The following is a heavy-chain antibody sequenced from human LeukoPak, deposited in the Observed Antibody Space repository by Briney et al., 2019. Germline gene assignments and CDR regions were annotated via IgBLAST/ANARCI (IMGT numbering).Heavy chain of an antibody. V-gene: IGHV1-69*05. CDR3: ARGDDTFDP. J-gene: IGHJ5*02. D-gene: IGHD3-9*01. CDR2: IIPIFGTA. CDR1: GGTFSSYA. Sequence: ASVKVSCKASGGTFSSYAISWVRQAPGQGLEWMGGIIPIFGTANYAQKFQGRVTMTRNTSISTAYMELSSLRSEDTAVYYCARGDDTFDPWGQGTLVTVSS.